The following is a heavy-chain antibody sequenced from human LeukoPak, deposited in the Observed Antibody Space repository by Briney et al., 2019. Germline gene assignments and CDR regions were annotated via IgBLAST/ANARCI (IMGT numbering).Heavy chain of an antibody. CDR2: ISDSGDSI. CDR1: GFTFSSQA. D-gene: IGHD5-18*01. Sequence: GGSLRLSCAASGFTFSSQAMSWVCQAPGKGMEWVSGISDSGDSIYYADSVKGRFTVSRDNSKNTLHLQMNSLRVEDTAVYYCANLHGYGYWGQGILITVSS. J-gene: IGHJ4*02. V-gene: IGHV3-23*01. CDR3: ANLHGYGY.